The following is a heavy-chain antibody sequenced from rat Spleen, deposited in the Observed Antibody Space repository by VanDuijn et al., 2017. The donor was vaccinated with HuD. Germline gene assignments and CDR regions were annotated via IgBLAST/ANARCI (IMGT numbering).Heavy chain of an antibody. CDR1: GFTFSSFA. CDR2: ITSGGST. J-gene: IGHJ2*01. V-gene: IGHV5-46*01. Sequence: EVQLVESGGGLVQPGRSLKLSCAASGFTFSSFAMAWVRQAPKKGLEWVATITSGGSTYYRDSVKGRLTVSRDNAKSTLYRQMNSLRSEDTATYSCTTQWELYHWGQGVMVTVSS. CDR3: TTQWELYH. D-gene: IGHD5-1*01.